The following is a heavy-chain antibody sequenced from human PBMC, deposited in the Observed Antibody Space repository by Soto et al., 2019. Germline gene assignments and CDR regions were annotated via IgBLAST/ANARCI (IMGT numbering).Heavy chain of an antibody. D-gene: IGHD2-2*01. CDR2: IYPGDSDT. CDR3: ARRPVWTLVPAGQGMDV. Sequence: GESLKLSFEGSGYNFTSYWIGWVRPMPGKGLEWMGIIYPGDSDTRYSPSFQGQGTISADNSISTAYLQWSSLKASDTAMYYFARRPVWTLVPAGQGMDVWGQGTTVTVSS. CDR1: GYNFTSYW. V-gene: IGHV5-51*01. J-gene: IGHJ6*02.